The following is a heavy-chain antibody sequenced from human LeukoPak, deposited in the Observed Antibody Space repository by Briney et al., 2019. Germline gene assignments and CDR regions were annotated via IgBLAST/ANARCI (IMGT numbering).Heavy chain of an antibody. Sequence: SETLSLTCAVSGGSISSGRYYWSWIRQHPGKGLEFIGYIYYSGSTNYNPSLKSRVTISVDTSKNQFSLKLSSVTAADTAVYYCAREMGGWFDPWGQGTLVTVSS. V-gene: IGHV4-61*01. CDR1: GGSISSGRYY. J-gene: IGHJ5*02. CDR3: AREMGGWFDP. D-gene: IGHD3-16*01. CDR2: IYYSGST.